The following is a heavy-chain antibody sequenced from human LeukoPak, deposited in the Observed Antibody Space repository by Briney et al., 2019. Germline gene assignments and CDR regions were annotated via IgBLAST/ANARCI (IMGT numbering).Heavy chain of an antibody. D-gene: IGHD4-23*01. CDR2: IYTSGST. Sequence: SETLSLTCTVSGNSISSGDNYWSWIRQPAGKGLEWIGRIYTSGSTNYNPSLKSRVTISGDTSKNQFSLKLSSVTAADTAVYYCARDRLRWPKIDYWGQGTLVTVSS. CDR1: GNSISSGDNY. J-gene: IGHJ4*02. CDR3: ARDRLRWPKIDY. V-gene: IGHV4-61*02.